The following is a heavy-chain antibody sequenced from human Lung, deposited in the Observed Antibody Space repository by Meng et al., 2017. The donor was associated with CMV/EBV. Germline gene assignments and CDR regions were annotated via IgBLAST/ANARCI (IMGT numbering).Heavy chain of an antibody. CDR3: ARLLAKDLDY. Sequence: GGSXRLSCKGSGYSFTSYWIGWMRQMPGKGLEWMGIIYPGDSDTIYSPSFQGQVTISADKSISTDYLQWNSLRASDTAMYYCARLLAKDLDYLGQGTLVTVSS. CDR1: GYSFTSYW. V-gene: IGHV5-51*01. J-gene: IGHJ4*02. CDR2: IYPGDSDT.